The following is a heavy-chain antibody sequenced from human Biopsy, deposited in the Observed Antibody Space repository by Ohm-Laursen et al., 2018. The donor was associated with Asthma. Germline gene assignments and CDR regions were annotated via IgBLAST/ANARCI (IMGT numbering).Heavy chain of an antibody. CDR2: VNTGNGDT. V-gene: IGHV1-3*04. CDR3: ARTYYDFLTGQVNDAFAL. Sequence: GASVKVSCKASGYNFISFAIHWVRQAPGQRLEWMGWVNTGNGDTKYSQKFQGRVTITRDTPASTAYMDLRSLRSEDTAMYYCARTYYDFLTGQVNDAFALWGQGTMVTVSS. CDR1: GYNFISFA. D-gene: IGHD3-9*01. J-gene: IGHJ3*01.